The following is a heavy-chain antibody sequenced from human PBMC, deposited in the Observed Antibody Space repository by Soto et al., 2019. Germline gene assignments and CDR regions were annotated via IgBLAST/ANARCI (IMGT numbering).Heavy chain of an antibody. J-gene: IGHJ5*02. CDR2: INPKTGDT. D-gene: IGHD1-1*01. CDR3: ATGTNGTTGWYHP. Sequence: QEQLVQSGTEEKKPGASVTVSCKSSGYTFTDFYLHWLRQAPGQGLEWVGWINPKTGDTKSSQKFQGRVTMSRDTSVSTAYIDLTSLTSDDTAMYYCATGTNGTTGWYHPWGQGTRVTVSS. CDR1: GYTFTDFY. V-gene: IGHV1-2*02.